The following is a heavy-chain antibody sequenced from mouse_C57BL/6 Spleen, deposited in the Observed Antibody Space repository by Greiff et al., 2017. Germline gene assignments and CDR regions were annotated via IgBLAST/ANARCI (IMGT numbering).Heavy chain of an antibody. CDR3: ARPALYYYGSSPWFAY. J-gene: IGHJ3*01. Sequence: QVQLQQPGAELVMPGASVKLSCKASGYTFTSYWMHWVKQRPGQGLEWIGEIDPSDSYTNYNQTLKGKSTLTVDKSSSTAYMQLSSLTSEDSAVYYCARPALYYYGSSPWFAYWGQGTLVTVSA. CDR1: GYTFTSYW. CDR2: IDPSDSYT. V-gene: IGHV1-69*01. D-gene: IGHD1-1*01.